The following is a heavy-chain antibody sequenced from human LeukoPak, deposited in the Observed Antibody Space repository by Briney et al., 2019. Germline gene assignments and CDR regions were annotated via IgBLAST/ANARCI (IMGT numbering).Heavy chain of an antibody. CDR1: GYTFTIYG. D-gene: IGHD3-9*01. CDR2: ISAYNGNT. Sequence: ASVKVSCKASGYTFTIYGINWVRQAPGQGLEWMGWISAYNGNTNYAQKLQGRVTMTTDTSTTTAYMELRSLRSDDTAVYYCARRTYYDILTGYPDYWGQGTLVTVSS. CDR3: ARRTYYDILTGYPDY. V-gene: IGHV1-18*01. J-gene: IGHJ4*02.